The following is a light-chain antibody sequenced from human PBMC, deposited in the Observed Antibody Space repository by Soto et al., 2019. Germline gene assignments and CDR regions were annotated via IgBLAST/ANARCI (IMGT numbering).Light chain of an antibody. CDR3: ASWDDSLSGPV. J-gene: IGLJ3*02. Sequence: QSALTQPASVSGSPGQSITISCTGTSSDVGGYNFVSWYQQHPGKAPKLMISEVNNRPSGVSNRFSGSKSGNTASLTISGLQSEDEADYYCASWDDSLSGPVFGGGTKLTVL. CDR1: SSDVGGYNF. V-gene: IGLV2-14*03. CDR2: EVN.